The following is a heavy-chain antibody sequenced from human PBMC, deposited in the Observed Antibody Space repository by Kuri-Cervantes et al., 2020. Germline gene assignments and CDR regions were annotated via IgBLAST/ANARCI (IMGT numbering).Heavy chain of an antibody. D-gene: IGHD6-19*01. Sequence: GESLKISCAASGFTFSDYYMSWIRQAPGKGLEWVSYISSSGSTIYYADSVKGRFTISRDNAKNSLYLQMNSLRSEDTAVYYCARSSGVGSTVAGLGFDYWGQGTLVTVSS. CDR2: ISSSGSTI. V-gene: IGHV3-11*01. J-gene: IGHJ4*02. CDR3: ARSSGVGSTVAGLGFDY. CDR1: GFTFSDYY.